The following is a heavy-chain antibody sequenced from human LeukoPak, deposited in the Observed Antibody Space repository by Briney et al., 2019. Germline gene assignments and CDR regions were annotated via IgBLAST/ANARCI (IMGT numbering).Heavy chain of an antibody. CDR2: ISSSGDSI. CDR1: GFSLTTYE. CDR3: ARDRRVGATWSVGAFDI. J-gene: IGHJ3*02. V-gene: IGHV3-48*03. Sequence: GGSLRRSCAASGFSLTTYEMNWVRQAPGKGLEWVSYISSSGDSIYYADSVKGRFTISRDNDKNSLSLQMNSLRADDTAIYYCARDRRVGATWSVGAFDIWGQGTTVTVSS. D-gene: IGHD1-26*01.